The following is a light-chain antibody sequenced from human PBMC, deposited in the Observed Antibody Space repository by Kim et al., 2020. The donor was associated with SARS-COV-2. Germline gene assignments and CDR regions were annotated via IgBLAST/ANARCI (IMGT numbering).Light chain of an antibody. CDR1: ALPKKY. V-gene: IGLV3-10*01. J-gene: IGLJ3*02. CDR2: EDR. Sequence: SYELTQPLSVSVSPGQTDRITCSGEALPKKYAYWYQQKSGQAPVLVIYEDRKRPSGIPERFSASSSGTMATLTISGAQVEDEGDYYCYSTDFSGNHRVFGGGTQLTVL. CDR3: YSTDFSGNHRV.